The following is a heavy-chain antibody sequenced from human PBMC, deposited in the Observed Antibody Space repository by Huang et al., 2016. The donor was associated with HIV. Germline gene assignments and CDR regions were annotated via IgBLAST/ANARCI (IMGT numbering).Heavy chain of an antibody. CDR1: GCSISRSSYH. Sequence: QLQLQESGPGLVKPSETLSLTCSVSGCSISRSSYHWGWIRQPPGKGLEGIGSIDYSGSTYYNPSLKSRVTISVDTSKNQFSLRLSSVTAADTAMYYCARPSYDSSGNFDYWGQGTLVTVSS. CDR2: IDYSGST. J-gene: IGHJ4*02. V-gene: IGHV4-39*01. CDR3: ARPSYDSSGNFDY. D-gene: IGHD3-22*01.